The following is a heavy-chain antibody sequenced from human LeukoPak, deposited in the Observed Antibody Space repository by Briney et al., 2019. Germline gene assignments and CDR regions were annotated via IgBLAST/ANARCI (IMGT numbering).Heavy chain of an antibody. CDR2: IYYSGST. J-gene: IGHJ4*02. V-gene: IGHV4-39*07. D-gene: IGHD5-24*01. CDR3: ARDGYKTFDY. CDR1: GGSISSSSYY. Sequence: SETLSLTCTVSGGSISSSSYYWGWIRQPPGKGLEWIGSIYYSGSTYYNPSLKSRVTVSVDTSKNQFSLKLSSVTAADTAVYYCARDGYKTFDYWGQGTLVTVSS.